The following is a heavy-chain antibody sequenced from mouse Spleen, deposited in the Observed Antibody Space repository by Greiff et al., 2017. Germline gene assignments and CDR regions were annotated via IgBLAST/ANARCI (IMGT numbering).Heavy chain of an antibody. CDR1: GFTFSSYA. Sequence: EVKLEESGGGLVKPGGSLKLSCAASGFTFSSYALSWVRQTPEKRLEWVATISSGGSYTYYPDSVKGRFTISRANAENTLYLQMNSLRSEDTAMYYCARHNWSFDYWGQGTTLTVSS. CDR3: ARHNWSFDY. J-gene: IGHJ2*01. D-gene: IGHD4-1*01. CDR2: ISSGGSYT. V-gene: IGHV5-9-3*01.